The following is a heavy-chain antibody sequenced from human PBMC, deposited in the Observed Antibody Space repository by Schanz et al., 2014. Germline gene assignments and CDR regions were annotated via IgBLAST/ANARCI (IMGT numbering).Heavy chain of an antibody. J-gene: IGHJ6*02. D-gene: IGHD3-3*01. CDR3: ARDRGHFEQLALEWYYGMDV. CDR1: GGTFNSYA. V-gene: IGHV1-69*04. CDR2: TIPILNIA. Sequence: QVQLVQSGAEVKKPGSSVKVSCKASGGTFNSYAVSWVRQAPGQGLEWMGRTIPILNIANYAQKFQGRVTLTADKSTSTAYMELSGLRSEDTAVYYCARDRGHFEQLALEWYYGMDVWGQGTTVTVSS.